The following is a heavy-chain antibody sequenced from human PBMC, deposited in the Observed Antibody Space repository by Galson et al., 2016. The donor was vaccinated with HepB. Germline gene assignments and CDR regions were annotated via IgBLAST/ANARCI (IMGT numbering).Heavy chain of an antibody. J-gene: IGHJ1*01. Sequence: SLRLSCAASGFSFSNYWMSWVRQAPGKGLEWVANIKQDGSEKNYVDSVKGRFTISRDNTKNSLYLQMTSLRAEDTAVYYCAKDFGWDGPWTDHWGQGTLVTVSS. CDR3: AKDFGWDGPWTDH. D-gene: IGHD1-26*01. CDR2: IKQDGSEK. CDR1: GFSFSNYW. V-gene: IGHV3-7*03.